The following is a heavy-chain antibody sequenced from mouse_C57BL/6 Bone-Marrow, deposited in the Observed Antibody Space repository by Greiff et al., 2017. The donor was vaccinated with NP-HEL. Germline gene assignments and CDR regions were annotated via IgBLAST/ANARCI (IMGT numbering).Heavy chain of an antibody. J-gene: IGHJ2*01. D-gene: IGHD1-1*01. Sequence: EVKVVESGGGLVKPGGSLKLSCAASGFTFSSYTMSWVRQTPEKRLEWVATISGGGGNTYYPDSVKGRFTISRDNAKNTLYLQMSSLRSEDTALYYCARGTLRIDYWGQGTTLTVSS. CDR3: ARGTLRIDY. CDR2: ISGGGGNT. V-gene: IGHV5-9*01. CDR1: GFTFSSYT.